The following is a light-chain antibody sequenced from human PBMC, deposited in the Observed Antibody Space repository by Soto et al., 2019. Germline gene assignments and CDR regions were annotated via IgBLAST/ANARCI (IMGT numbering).Light chain of an antibody. Sequence: EIVLTQSPGTLSLSPGERATLSCRASQSVSSTYLTWYQQKPGQAPRLLIYGASTRATGIPDRFSGSGSGTDFTLTISRLEPGDFAVYYCQRYGSAPPDTFGQGTKLEI. CDR1: QSVSSTY. V-gene: IGKV3-20*01. CDR3: QRYGSAPPDT. J-gene: IGKJ2*01. CDR2: GAS.